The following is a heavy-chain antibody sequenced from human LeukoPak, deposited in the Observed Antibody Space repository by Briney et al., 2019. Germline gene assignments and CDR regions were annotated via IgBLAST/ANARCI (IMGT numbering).Heavy chain of an antibody. J-gene: IGHJ4*02. CDR2: IIPIFATA. V-gene: IGHV1-69*13. Sequence: SVKVSCKASGGTFSIYAINWVRQAPGQGLESIGGIIPIFATANYAQKFQGRVTITADESTSTAYMQLSSLRSEDTAVYYCARGGDSSGYHTSYYFDYWGQGTLVTVSS. CDR3: ARGGDSSGYHTSYYFDY. CDR1: GGTFSIYA. D-gene: IGHD3-22*01.